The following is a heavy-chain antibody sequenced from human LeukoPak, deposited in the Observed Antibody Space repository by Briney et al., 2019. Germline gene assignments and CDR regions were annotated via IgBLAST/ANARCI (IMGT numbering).Heavy chain of an antibody. J-gene: IGHJ6*03. Sequence: GGSLRLSCAASGFTFSSYSMNWVRQAPGKGLEWVSYITTRSAICYADSVKGRFTISRDNAKGSLYLQMNSLKADDTAVYYCARVRGAGLQYYYMDVWGKGTTVTVSS. D-gene: IGHD1-26*01. CDR3: ARVRGAGLQYYYMDV. V-gene: IGHV3-48*01. CDR1: GFTFSSYS. CDR2: ITTRSAI.